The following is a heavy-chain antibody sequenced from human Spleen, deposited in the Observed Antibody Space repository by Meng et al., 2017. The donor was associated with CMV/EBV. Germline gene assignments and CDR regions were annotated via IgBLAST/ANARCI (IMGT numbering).Heavy chain of an antibody. Sequence: SVSGYYWSWIRQPPGKGLEWIGEINHSGSTNYNPSLKSRVTISVDTSKNQFSLKLSSVTAADTAVYYCARGRGYCSGGSCYSLEGHDYWGQGTLVTVSS. CDR3: ARGRGYCSGGSCYSLEGHDY. D-gene: IGHD2-15*01. J-gene: IGHJ4*02. V-gene: IGHV4-34*01. CDR1: SVSGYY. CDR2: INHSGST.